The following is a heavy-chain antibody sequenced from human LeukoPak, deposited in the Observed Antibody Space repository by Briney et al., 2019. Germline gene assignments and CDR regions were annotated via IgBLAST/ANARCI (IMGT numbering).Heavy chain of an antibody. CDR2: IGWDSGSV. CDR1: GFTFSSHW. CDR3: AKDISNLDFWSGYAFDI. Sequence: HPGGSLRLSCAASGFTFSSHWMHWVRQAPGKGLEWVSGIGWDSGSVGYADSVKGRFTISRDNAKNSLYLQMNSLRVEDMALYCCAKDISNLDFWSGYAFDIWGQGTMVTVSS. D-gene: IGHD3-3*01. V-gene: IGHV3-9*03. J-gene: IGHJ3*02.